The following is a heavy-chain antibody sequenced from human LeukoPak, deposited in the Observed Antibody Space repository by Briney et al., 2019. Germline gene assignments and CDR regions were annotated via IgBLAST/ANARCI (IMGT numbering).Heavy chain of an antibody. Sequence: GGSLRLSCAASGFTFSSYAMSWVRQAPGKGLEWVSVIYSGGSTYYADSVKGRFTISRDNSKNTLYLQMNSLRAEDTAVYYCARALDFWSGYCMDVWGQGTTVTVSS. V-gene: IGHV3-53*01. CDR3: ARALDFWSGYCMDV. D-gene: IGHD3-3*01. J-gene: IGHJ6*02. CDR1: GFTFSSYA. CDR2: IYSGGST.